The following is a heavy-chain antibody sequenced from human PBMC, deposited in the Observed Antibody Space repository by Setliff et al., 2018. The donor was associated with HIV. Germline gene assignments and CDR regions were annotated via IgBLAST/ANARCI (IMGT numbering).Heavy chain of an antibody. CDR2: IIPSGGST. CDR3: ARDGASGSGYYWADY. CDR1: GGTFSSYA. J-gene: IGHJ4*02. V-gene: IGHV1-46*01. Sequence: VSCKASGGTFSSYAIHWVRQAPGQGLEWMGAIIPSGGSTGYAEKFQARVTLTRDTSTSTVYMELSGLREEDTAVYYCARDGASGSGYYWADYWAQGTLVTVSS. D-gene: IGHD3-3*01.